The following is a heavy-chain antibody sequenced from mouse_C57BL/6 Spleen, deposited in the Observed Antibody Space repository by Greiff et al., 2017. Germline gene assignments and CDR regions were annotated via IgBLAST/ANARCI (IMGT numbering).Heavy chain of an antibody. CDR2: IHPNSGST. CDR3: ARVTGRAYAMDY. J-gene: IGHJ4*01. D-gene: IGHD4-1*01. CDR1: GYTFTSYW. Sequence: QVQLKQPGAELVKPGASVKLSCKASGYTFTSYWMHWVKQRPGQGLEWIGMIHPNSGSTNYNEKFKSKATLTVDKSSSTAYMQLSSLTSEDSAVYYCARVTGRAYAMDYWGQGTSVTVSS. V-gene: IGHV1-64*01.